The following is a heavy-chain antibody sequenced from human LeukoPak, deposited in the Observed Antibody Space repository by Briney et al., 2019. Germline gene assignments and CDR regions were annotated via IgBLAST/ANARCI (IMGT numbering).Heavy chain of an antibody. Sequence: SETLSLTSTVSGASINNKYWSWIRQPPGKGLEWIGYIYYSGSTNYNPSLKSRVTMSVDTSMNQFSLKVSSLTAADTAVYYCARYSRNNDYILDYWGQGILVTVSS. CDR1: GASINNKY. J-gene: IGHJ4*02. CDR2: IYYSGST. D-gene: IGHD4-11*01. CDR3: ARYSRNNDYILDY. V-gene: IGHV4-59*01.